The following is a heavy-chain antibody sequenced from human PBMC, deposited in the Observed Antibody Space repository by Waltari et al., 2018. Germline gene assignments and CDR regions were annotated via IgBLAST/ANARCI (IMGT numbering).Heavy chain of an antibody. Sequence: SWVRQAPGQGLEWMGGIIPIFGTANYAQKFQGRVTITTDESTSTAYMELSSLRSEDTAVYYCATAPSSSWIDAFDIWGQGTMVTVSS. CDR3: ATAPSSSWIDAFDI. CDR2: IIPIFGTA. D-gene: IGHD6-13*01. V-gene: IGHV1-69*05. J-gene: IGHJ3*02.